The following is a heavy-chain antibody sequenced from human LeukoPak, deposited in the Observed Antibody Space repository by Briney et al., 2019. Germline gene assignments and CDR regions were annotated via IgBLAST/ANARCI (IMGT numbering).Heavy chain of an antibody. CDR1: GGSFSGYY. J-gene: IGHJ6*02. Sequence: SETLSLTCAVYGGSFSGYYWSWIRQPPGKGLEWIGEINHSGSTNYNPSLKSRVTISVDTPKNQFSLKLSSVTAADTAVYYCARSPLIVVVPAAKNYYYYGMDVWGQGTTVTVSS. V-gene: IGHV4-34*01. D-gene: IGHD2-2*01. CDR3: ARSPLIVVVPAAKNYYYYGMDV. CDR2: INHSGST.